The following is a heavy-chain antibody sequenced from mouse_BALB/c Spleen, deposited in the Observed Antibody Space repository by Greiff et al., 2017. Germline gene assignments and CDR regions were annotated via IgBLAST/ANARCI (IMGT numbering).Heavy chain of an antibody. Sequence: EVQLQQSGPSLVKPSQTLSLTCSVTGDSITSGYWNWIRKFPGNKLEYMGYISYSGSTYYNPSLKSRISITRDTSKNQYYLQLNSVTTEDTATYYCARGKGAPYTMGYWGQGTSVTVSS. CDR1: GDSITSGY. J-gene: IGHJ4*01. CDR3: ARGKGAPYTMGY. V-gene: IGHV3-8*02. D-gene: IGHD1-3*01. CDR2: ISYSGST.